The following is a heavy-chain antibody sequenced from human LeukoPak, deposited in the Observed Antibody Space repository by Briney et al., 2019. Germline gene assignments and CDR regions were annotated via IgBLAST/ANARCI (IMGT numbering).Heavy chain of an antibody. Sequence: PGGSLRLSCAASGFTFSSYSMNWVRQAPGKGLEWVSAISGSGGSTYYADSVKGRFTISRDNSKNTLYLQMNSLRAEDTAVYYCAKDGQWLVYNWFDPWGQGTLVTVSS. CDR1: GFTFSSYS. CDR2: ISGSGGST. V-gene: IGHV3-23*01. CDR3: AKDGQWLVYNWFDP. J-gene: IGHJ5*02. D-gene: IGHD6-19*01.